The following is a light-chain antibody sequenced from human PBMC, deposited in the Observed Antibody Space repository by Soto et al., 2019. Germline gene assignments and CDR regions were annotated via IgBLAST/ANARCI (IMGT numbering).Light chain of an antibody. Sequence: DIQMTQSPSTLSASVGDRVIITCRASQSIDSWLAWYQQKPGKAPKLLIYKTSNLESGVPSRFSGSGSGTEFSLTISSLPPDDFATYYCQQYKSFSLTFGGGTRVEVK. CDR2: KTS. CDR3: QQYKSFSLT. CDR1: QSIDSW. J-gene: IGKJ4*01. V-gene: IGKV1-5*03.